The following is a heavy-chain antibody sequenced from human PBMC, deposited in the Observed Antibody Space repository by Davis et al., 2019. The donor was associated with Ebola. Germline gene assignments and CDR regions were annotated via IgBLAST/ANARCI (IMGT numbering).Heavy chain of an antibody. J-gene: IGHJ4*02. CDR1: GYSFSSYY. D-gene: IGHD3-10*01. CDR3: ARGPRSYFRAGGDDY. Sequence: GESLKISCKGSGYSFSSYYITWVRQMPGKGLEWMGRIDPSDSYTNYSPSFQGLVTISADKSISTAYLQWSSLKASDTAMYYCARGPRSYFRAGGDDYWGQGTLVTVSS. CDR2: IDPSDSYT. V-gene: IGHV5-10-1*01.